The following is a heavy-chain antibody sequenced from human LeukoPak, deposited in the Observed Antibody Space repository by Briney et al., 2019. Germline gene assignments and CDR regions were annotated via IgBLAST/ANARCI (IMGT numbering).Heavy chain of an antibody. CDR2: INHSGST. CDR3: ARMDTAMANPFDY. V-gene: IGHV4-34*01. D-gene: IGHD5-18*01. Sequence: SETLSLTCAVYGGSFSGYYWSWIRQPPGKGLEWIGEINHSGSTNYNPSLKSRVTISVDTSKNQFPLKLSSVTAADTAVYYCARMDTAMANPFDYWGQGTLVTVSS. J-gene: IGHJ4*02. CDR1: GGSFSGYY.